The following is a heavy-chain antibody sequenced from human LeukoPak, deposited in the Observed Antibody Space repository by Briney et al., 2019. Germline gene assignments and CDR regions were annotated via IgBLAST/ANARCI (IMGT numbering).Heavy chain of an antibody. J-gene: IGHJ4*02. CDR1: GFTFISYS. Sequence: GSLRLSCAASGFTFISYSMNWVRQAPGKGLEWVSYISSSSSTIYYADSVKGRFTISRDNAKNSLYLQMNSLRAEDTAVYYCARFEFNVWLRFSYYFDYWGQGTLVTVSS. CDR2: ISSSSSTI. CDR3: ARFEFNVWLRFSYYFDY. D-gene: IGHD5-12*01. V-gene: IGHV3-48*01.